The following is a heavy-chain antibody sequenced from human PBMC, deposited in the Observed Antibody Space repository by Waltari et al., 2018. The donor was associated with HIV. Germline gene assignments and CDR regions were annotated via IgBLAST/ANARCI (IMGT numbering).Heavy chain of an antibody. CDR2: IFSNDEK. CDR3: ARIGGDLCGGDCPYEY. Sequence: QVTLKESGPVLVKPTETLTLTCTVSGFSLSNARMGVTWIRQPPGKALEWLAHIFSNDEKSYSTSLKSRLTISKDTAKSQVVLTMTNMDPVDTATYYCARIGGDLCGGDCPYEYWGQGTLVTVSS. CDR1: GFSLSNARMG. V-gene: IGHV2-26*01. J-gene: IGHJ4*02. D-gene: IGHD2-21*02.